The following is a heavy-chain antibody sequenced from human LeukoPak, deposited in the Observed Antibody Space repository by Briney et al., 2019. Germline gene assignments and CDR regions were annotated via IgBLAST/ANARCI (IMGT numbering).Heavy chain of an antibody. CDR3: VRDFYVDY. D-gene: IGHD2/OR15-2a*01. J-gene: IGHJ4*02. CDR1: GFTFDDYA. V-gene: IGHV3-9*01. CDR2: ISWNSGSI. Sequence: PGGSLRLSCAASGFTFDDYAMHWVRQAPGKGLEWVSGISWNSGSIGYADSVKGRFTISRDNAENTLYLQMNSLRAEDTAVYYCVRDFYVDYWGQGAMVTVSS.